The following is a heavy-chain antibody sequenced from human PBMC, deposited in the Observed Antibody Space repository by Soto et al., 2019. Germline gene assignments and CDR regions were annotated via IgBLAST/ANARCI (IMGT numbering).Heavy chain of an antibody. D-gene: IGHD4-17*01. CDR1: GFTFSSSA. J-gene: IGHJ6*03. V-gene: IGHV3-23*01. CDR2: ISGSDGSA. CDR3: ASGDHYYFYYMDV. Sequence: DVQLLESGGGLVQPGGSPRLSCAASGFTFSSSAMNWVRQAPGKGLEWVSAISGSDGSAFYADSVKGRFTISRDNFKNTLYLQMTSLRAEDTAVYYCASGDHYYFYYMDVWGKGTTVTVSS.